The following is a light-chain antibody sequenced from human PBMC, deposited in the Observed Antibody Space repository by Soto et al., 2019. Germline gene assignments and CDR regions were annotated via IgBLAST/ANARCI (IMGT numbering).Light chain of an antibody. CDR3: QQYASASPLT. CDR1: QRVSRSF. J-gene: IGKJ1*01. V-gene: IGKV3-20*01. CDR2: GAS. Sequence: IVLTQSPGTLSLSPGGRATLSCRASQRVSRSFLAWYQQKPGQAPRILIYGASSRAAGIPDMFSGSGSGTDFTLAISRLEPKDSAVSYCQQYASASPLTCGQGTNVEIK.